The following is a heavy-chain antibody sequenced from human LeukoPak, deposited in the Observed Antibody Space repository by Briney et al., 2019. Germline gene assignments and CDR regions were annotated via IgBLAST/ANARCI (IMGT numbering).Heavy chain of an antibody. CDR3: ARSTSYDALDI. V-gene: IGHV3-33*01. CDR2: IWYDGSNK. CDR1: GFTFSSYG. Sequence: GRSLRLSCAASGFTFSSYGMHWVRQAPGKGLEWVALIWYDGSNKYYADSVKGRFTISRDNSKNTLYLQMNILRAEDTAVYYCARSTSYDALDIWGQGTVVTVCS. J-gene: IGHJ3*02. D-gene: IGHD2-2*01.